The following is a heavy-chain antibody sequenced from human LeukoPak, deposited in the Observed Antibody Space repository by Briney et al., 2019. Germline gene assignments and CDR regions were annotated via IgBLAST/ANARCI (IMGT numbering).Heavy chain of an antibody. CDR2: IFGAGTT. V-gene: IGHV3-53*01. CDR3: AREDGYINQIDY. Sequence: PGGSLRLSCAASGFTLSGDYMSWVRQAPGKGLEWVSVIFGAGTTYYADSVKGRFTISRDNSKNTLYLQMNSLRAEDTAVYYCAREDGYINQIDYWGQGTLVTVSS. CDR1: GFTLSGDY. J-gene: IGHJ4*02. D-gene: IGHD5-24*01.